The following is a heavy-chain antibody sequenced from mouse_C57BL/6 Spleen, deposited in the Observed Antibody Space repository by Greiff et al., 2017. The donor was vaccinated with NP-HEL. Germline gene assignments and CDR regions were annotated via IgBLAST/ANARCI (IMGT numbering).Heavy chain of an antibody. D-gene: IGHD4-1*01. CDR2: IRNKANGYTT. CDR1: GFTFTDYY. Sequence: EVNVVESGGGLVQPGGSLSLSCAASGFTFTDYYMSWVRQPPGKALEWLGFIRNKANGYTTEYSASVKGRFTISRDNSQSILYLQMNALRAEDSATYYCARFWDWYFDVWGTGTTVTVSS. J-gene: IGHJ1*03. CDR3: ARFWDWYFDV. V-gene: IGHV7-3*01.